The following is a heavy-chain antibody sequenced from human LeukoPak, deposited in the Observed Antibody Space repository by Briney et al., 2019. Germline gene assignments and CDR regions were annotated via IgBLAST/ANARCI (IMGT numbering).Heavy chain of an antibody. J-gene: IGHJ4*02. V-gene: IGHV3-30*04. CDR3: ARVPSSGYDHYFDY. CDR1: GFTFSSYA. CDR2: ISYDGSNK. D-gene: IGHD5-12*01. Sequence: SGGSLRLSCAASGFTFSSYAMHWVRQAPGKALEWVAVISYDGSNKYYADSVKGRFTISRDNAKNSLYLQMNSLRAEDTAVYYCARVPSSGYDHYFDYWGQGTLVTVSS.